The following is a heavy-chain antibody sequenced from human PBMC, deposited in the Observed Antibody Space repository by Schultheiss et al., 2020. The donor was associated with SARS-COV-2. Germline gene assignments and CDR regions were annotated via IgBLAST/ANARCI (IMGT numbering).Heavy chain of an antibody. CDR2: INHSGST. V-gene: IGHV4-39*07. J-gene: IGHJ4*02. D-gene: IGHD2-15*01. Sequence: SETLSLTCTVSGGSISSSSYYWGWIRQPPGKGLEWIGEINHSGSTNYNPSLKSRVTISVDTSKNQFSLKLSSVTAADTAVYYCSRRGYCSGGRCYYFDYWGQGTLVTVSS. CDR1: GGSISSSSYY. CDR3: SRRGYCSGGRCYYFDY.